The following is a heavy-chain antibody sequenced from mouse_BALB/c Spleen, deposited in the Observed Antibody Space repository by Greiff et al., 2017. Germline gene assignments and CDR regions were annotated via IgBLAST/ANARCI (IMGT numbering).Heavy chain of an antibody. CDR2: INPYNDGT. J-gene: IGHJ4*01. V-gene: IGHV1-14*01. CDR3: AGVYGNYEGAMDY. CDR1: GYTFTSYV. Sequence: VQLKESGPELVKPGASVKMSCKASGYTFTSYVMHWVKQKPGQGLEWIGYINPYNDGTKYNEKFKGKATLTSDKSSSTAYMELSSLTSEDSAVYYGAGVYGNYEGAMDYWGQGTSVTVSS. D-gene: IGHD2-1*01.